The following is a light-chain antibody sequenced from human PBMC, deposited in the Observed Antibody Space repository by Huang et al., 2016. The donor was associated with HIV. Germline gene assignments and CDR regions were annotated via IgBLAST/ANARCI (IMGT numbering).Light chain of an antibody. J-gene: IGKJ2*01. CDR2: SAS. Sequence: DIQMTQSPSSLSASVGDRVTITCRASENIRRYLNWYQQKPGKPPKLLIHSASTLQSGVPSRCSGSGSGTDFTLTITRLQPEDFATYYCQGSLSIPHTFGQGTNLEIK. CDR3: QGSLSIPHT. V-gene: IGKV1-39*01. CDR1: ENIRRY.